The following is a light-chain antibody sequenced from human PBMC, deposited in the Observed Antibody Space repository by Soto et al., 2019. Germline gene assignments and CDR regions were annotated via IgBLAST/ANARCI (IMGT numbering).Light chain of an antibody. Sequence: PGERVTLSCRASQSFSSSYLTWYQQKPGQAPRLLIYGASTRATSIPARFSGSGSGTDFTLTISSLQPEDFAVYYCQQDYNLPPLTFGGGNRWIS. CDR2: GAS. CDR3: QQDYNLPPLT. V-gene: IGKV3D-7*01. J-gene: IGKJ4*01. CDR1: QSFSSSY.